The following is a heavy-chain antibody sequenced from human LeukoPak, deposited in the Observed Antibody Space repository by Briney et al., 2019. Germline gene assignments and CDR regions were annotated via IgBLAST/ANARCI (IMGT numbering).Heavy chain of an antibody. Sequence: SENLPLTCTGSGGSLNRYHRSWIRHPPGKGLEWIGYIYYSGSTNYNPSLKSRVTISLDTSNNQFSRKLSSVTAADTAVYYCARDTSGYRRGSFDYWGQGTLVTVSS. CDR1: GGSLNRYH. CDR2: IYYSGST. CDR3: ARDTSGYRRGSFDY. V-gene: IGHV4-59*01. J-gene: IGHJ4*02. D-gene: IGHD3-22*01.